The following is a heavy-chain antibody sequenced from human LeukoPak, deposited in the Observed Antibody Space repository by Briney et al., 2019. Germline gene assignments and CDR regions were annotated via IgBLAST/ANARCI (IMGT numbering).Heavy chain of an antibody. D-gene: IGHD6-13*01. Sequence: SETLSLTCTVSGGSISSSSYYWGWIRQPPGKGLEWIGSIYYSGSTYYNPSLKSRVTISVDTSKNQFSLKLSSVTAADTAVYYCARDGQSSSWGNYAFDIWGQGTMVTVSS. CDR1: GGSISSSSYY. J-gene: IGHJ3*02. CDR2: IYYSGST. CDR3: ARDGQSSSWGNYAFDI. V-gene: IGHV4-39*02.